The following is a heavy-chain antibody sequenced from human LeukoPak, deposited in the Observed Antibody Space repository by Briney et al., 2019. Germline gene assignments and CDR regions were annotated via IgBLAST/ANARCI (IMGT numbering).Heavy chain of an antibody. D-gene: IGHD6-19*01. CDR2: ISYDGSNK. V-gene: IGHV3-30*18. CDR1: GFTFSSYG. J-gene: IGHJ5*02. CDR3: AKDRTGIAVA. Sequence: GGSLRLSCAASGFTFSSYGMHCVRQAPGKGLEWVAVISYDGSNKYYADSVKGRFTISRDNSKNTLYLQMNSLRAEDTAVYYCAKDRTGIAVAWGQGTLVTVSS.